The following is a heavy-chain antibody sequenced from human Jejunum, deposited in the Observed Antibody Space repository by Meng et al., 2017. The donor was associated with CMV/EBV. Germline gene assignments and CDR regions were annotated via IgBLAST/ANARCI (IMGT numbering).Heavy chain of an antibody. Sequence: TFSSDWMSWVRKAPGKGLEWVANIKQDGSEKYYVDSVKGRFTISRDNAKNSLYLQMNSLRAEDTALYYCAQTGARGFGAGYGMDVWGQGTTVTVSS. CDR3: AQTGARGFGAGYGMDV. J-gene: IGHJ6*02. CDR1: TFSSDW. V-gene: IGHV3-7*03. D-gene: IGHD3-10*01. CDR2: IKQDGSEK.